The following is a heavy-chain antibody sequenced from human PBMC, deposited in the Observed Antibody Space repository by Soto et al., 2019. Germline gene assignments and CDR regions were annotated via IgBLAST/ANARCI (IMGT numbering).Heavy chain of an antibody. CDR3: ARDRAVTTKDNDAFDI. CDR2: IKQDGSEK. J-gene: IGHJ3*02. CDR1: GFTFSSYW. D-gene: IGHD4-17*01. V-gene: IGHV3-7*01. Sequence: VGSLRLSCAASGFTFSSYWMSWVRQAPGKGLEWVANIKQDGSEKYYVDSVKGRFTISRDNAKNSLYLQMNSLRAEDTAVYYCARDRAVTTKDNDAFDIWGQGTMVTVSS.